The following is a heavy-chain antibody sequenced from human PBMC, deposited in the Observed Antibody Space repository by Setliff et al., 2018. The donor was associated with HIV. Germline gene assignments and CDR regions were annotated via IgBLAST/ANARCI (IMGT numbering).Heavy chain of an antibody. D-gene: IGHD3-3*01. Sequence: ASVKVSCKASGYSFADYAMNWVRQAPRQGLEWMGYINTNTGNPTYAQGFTGRFVFSFDTSVTTAYLQITGLRTEDTAVYFCARGGTHYDFWSGYRLGYFDLWGRGTLVAVSS. CDR3: ARGGTHYDFWSGYRLGYFDL. CDR2: INTNTGNP. V-gene: IGHV7-4-1*02. J-gene: IGHJ2*01. CDR1: GYSFADYA.